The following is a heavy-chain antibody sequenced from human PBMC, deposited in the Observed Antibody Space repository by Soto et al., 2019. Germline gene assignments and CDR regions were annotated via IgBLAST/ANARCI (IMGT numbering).Heavy chain of an antibody. V-gene: IGHV4-59*01. D-gene: IGHD3-22*01. J-gene: IGHJ4*02. CDR2: IYNSGST. CDR3: ARHFYDSDGYYSYDY. CDR1: GASISGYY. Sequence: SETLSLTCSVSGASISGYYWSWIRQPPGKGLEWIGYIYNSGSTNYNPSLKSRVTISVDTSKNQFSLKLGSVTAADTVVYYCARHFYDSDGYYSYDYWGQGALVTVSS.